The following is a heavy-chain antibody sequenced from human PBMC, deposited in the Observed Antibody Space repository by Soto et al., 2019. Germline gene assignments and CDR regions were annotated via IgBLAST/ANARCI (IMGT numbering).Heavy chain of an antibody. J-gene: IGHJ5*01. CDR3: ARDPSEGRVGNWFES. D-gene: IGHD2-2*01. Sequence: GGSLRLSXAASGFTFSRYGMNWLRQAPGKGVEWVASISSSTSYVYYADSVKGRFSISRDNAKNILYLEMYALRIEDTAVYYCARDPSEGRVGNWFESWGQGTLVTVSS. V-gene: IGHV3-21*06. CDR1: GFTFSRYG. CDR2: ISSSTSYV.